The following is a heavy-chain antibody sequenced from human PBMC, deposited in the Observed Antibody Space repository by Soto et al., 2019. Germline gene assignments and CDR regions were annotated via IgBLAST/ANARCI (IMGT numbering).Heavy chain of an antibody. CDR2: INHSGST. CDR1: GGSFSGYY. CDR3: ARVGRYCSSTSCYWIDY. V-gene: IGHV4-34*01. J-gene: IGHJ4*02. D-gene: IGHD2-2*01. Sequence: PSETLSLTCAVYGGSFSGYYWSWIRQPPGKGLEWIGEINHSGSTNYNPSLKSRVTISVDTSKNQFSLKLSSVTAADTAVYYCARVGRYCSSTSCYWIDYWGQGTLVTVSS.